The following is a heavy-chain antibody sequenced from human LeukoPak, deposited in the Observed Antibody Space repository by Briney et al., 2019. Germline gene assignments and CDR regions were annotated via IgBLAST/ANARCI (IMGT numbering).Heavy chain of an antibody. V-gene: IGHV3-21*01. Sequence: GGSLRLXCAASGFTFSSYSMNWVRQAPGKGLEWVSSISSSSSYIYYADSVKGRFTISRDNAKNSLYLQMNSLRAEDTAVYYCARDPQWDYGSGSYYNVPAPDYWGQGTLVTVSS. D-gene: IGHD3-10*01. CDR3: ARDPQWDYGSGSYYNVPAPDY. CDR2: ISSSSSYI. CDR1: GFTFSSYS. J-gene: IGHJ4*02.